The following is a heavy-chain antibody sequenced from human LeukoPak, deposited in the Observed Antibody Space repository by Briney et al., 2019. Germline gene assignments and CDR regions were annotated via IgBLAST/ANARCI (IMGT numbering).Heavy chain of an antibody. J-gene: IGHJ6*02. V-gene: IGHV3-23*01. CDR1: GFTFSSYA. D-gene: IGHD6-13*01. Sequence: GGSLRLSCAASGFTFSSYAMSWVRQAPGKGLEWVSAISGSGGSTYYADSVKGRFTISRDNSKNTPYLQMNSLRAEDTAVYYCAKCGIAAAGTVYYYGMDVWGQGTTVTVSS. CDR3: AKCGIAAAGTVYYYGMDV. CDR2: ISGSGGST.